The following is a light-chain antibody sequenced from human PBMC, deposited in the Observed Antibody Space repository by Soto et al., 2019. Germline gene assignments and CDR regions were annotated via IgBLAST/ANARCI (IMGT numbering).Light chain of an antibody. J-gene: IGKJ1*01. V-gene: IGKV1-5*03. CDR1: QSISPW. Sequence: DIQMTQSPSTLSASVGDRVTITCRASQSISPWLAWYQQKPGKAPKLLISKASSLESGVPSRFSGSGSGTDFTLTINSLQPDDFATYYCQQYHTYSAFGQGTKVEIK. CDR2: KAS. CDR3: QQYHTYSA.